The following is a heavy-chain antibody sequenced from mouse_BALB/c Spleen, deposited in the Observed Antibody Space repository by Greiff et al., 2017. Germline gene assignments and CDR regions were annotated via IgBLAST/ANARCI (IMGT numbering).Heavy chain of an antibody. J-gene: IGHJ4*01. Sequence: EVKLVESGGGLVQPGGSRKLSCAASGFTFSSFGMHWVRQAPEKGLEWVAYISSGSSTIYYADTVKGRFTISRDNPKNTLFLQMTSLRSEDTAMYYCARDGPHYYAMDYWGQGTSVTVSS. V-gene: IGHV5-17*02. CDR3: ARDGPHYYAMDY. CDR1: GFTFSSFG. D-gene: IGHD2-3*01. CDR2: ISSGSSTI.